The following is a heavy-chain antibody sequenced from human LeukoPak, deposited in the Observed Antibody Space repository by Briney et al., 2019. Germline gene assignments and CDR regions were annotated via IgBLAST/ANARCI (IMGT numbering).Heavy chain of an antibody. V-gene: IGHV3-23*05. CDR2: IWRTGDWT. J-gene: IGHJ1*01. Sequence: GGSLRLSCTASGFIFRDYVMSWVRQAPGKGPEWVAAIWRTGDWTHYVDSVKGRFTISRDNAKNSLYLQMNSLRAEDTAVYYCATYSSSNGREFQYWGQGTLVTVSS. D-gene: IGHD2-2*01. CDR3: ATYSSSNGREFQY. CDR1: GFIFRDYV.